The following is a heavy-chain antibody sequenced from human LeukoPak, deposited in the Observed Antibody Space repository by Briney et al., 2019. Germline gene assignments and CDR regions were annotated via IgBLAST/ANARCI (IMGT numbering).Heavy chain of an antibody. CDR3: ARDLGDYGDYGYFDL. Sequence: PSQTLSLTCTVSGGSISSGVYYWSWIRQHPGKGLEWIGYIYYSGSTYYNPSLKSRVTISVDTSKNQFSLKLSSVTAADTAVYYCARDLGDYGDYGYFDLWGRGTLVTVSS. J-gene: IGHJ2*01. CDR1: GGSISSGVYY. D-gene: IGHD4-17*01. V-gene: IGHV4-31*03. CDR2: IYYSGST.